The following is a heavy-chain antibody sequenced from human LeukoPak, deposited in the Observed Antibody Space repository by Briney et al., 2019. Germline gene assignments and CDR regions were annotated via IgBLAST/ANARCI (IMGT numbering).Heavy chain of an antibody. D-gene: IGHD3-3*01. V-gene: IGHV4-39*07. CDR3: ASLSYYDFWSGYDNWFDP. CDR2: IYYSGST. Sequence: KPSETPSLTCTVSGGSISSSSYYWGWIRQPPGKGLEWIGSIYYSGSTYYNPSLKSRVTISVDTSKNQFSLKLSSVTAADTAVYYCASLSYYDFWSGYDNWFDPWGQGTLVTVSS. J-gene: IGHJ5*02. CDR1: GGSISSSSYY.